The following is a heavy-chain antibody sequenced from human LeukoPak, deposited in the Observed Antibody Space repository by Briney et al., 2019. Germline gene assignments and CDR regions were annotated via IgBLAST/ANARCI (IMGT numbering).Heavy chain of an antibody. D-gene: IGHD3-10*01. CDR3: AKGYGSGSYRYFDY. CDR2: ISGSGGST. J-gene: IGHJ4*02. Sequence: GGSLRLSCAASGFTFSSYAMSWVRQAPGRGLEWVSTISGSGGSTYYADSVKGRFTISRDNSKNTLYLQVNSLRAEDTAMYYCAKGYGSGSYRYFDYWGQGTLVTVSS. V-gene: IGHV3-23*01. CDR1: GFTFSSYA.